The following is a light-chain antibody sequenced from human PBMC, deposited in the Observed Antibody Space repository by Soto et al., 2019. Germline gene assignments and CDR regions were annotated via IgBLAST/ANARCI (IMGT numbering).Light chain of an antibody. CDR3: QQGYSSRWT. V-gene: IGKV1-39*01. Sequence: DIQMTQSPSSLSASVGDRVTITCRASQNIRSYLNWYQQKPGKAPQLLIYATSSLQTGVPSRFSASGSGTDFSLVISDLRPEDSATYYCQQGYSSRWTSGRGTKV. CDR2: ATS. J-gene: IGKJ1*01. CDR1: QNIRSY.